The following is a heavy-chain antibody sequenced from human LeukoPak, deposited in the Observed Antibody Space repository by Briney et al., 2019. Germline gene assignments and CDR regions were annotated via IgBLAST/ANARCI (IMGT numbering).Heavy chain of an antibody. V-gene: IGHV3-23*01. CDR2: ISGSGGST. J-gene: IGHJ4*02. CDR3: AKGRGQWLAAINY. Sequence: GGSLRLSCAASGFTFSSYAMSWVRQAPGKGLEWVSGISGSGGSTYYADSVKGRFSISRDNSKNTLYLEMNSLRAEDTAVYYCAKGRGQWLAAINYWGQRTLVTVSS. D-gene: IGHD6-19*01. CDR1: GFTFSSYA.